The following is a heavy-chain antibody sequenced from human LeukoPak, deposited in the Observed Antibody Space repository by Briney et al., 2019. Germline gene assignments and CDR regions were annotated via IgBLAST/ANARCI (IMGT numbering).Heavy chain of an antibody. CDR3: ARVLAWNYDPRYIDY. D-gene: IGHD1-7*01. J-gene: IGHJ4*02. V-gene: IGHV4-39*07. CDR1: GGSISSSSYY. CDR2: IYYSGST. Sequence: KPSETLSLTCTVSGGSISSSSYYWGWIRQPPGKGLEWIGSIYYSGSTYYNPSLKSRVTISVDTSKNQFSLKLSSVTAADTAVYYCARVLAWNYDPRYIDYWGQGTLVTVSS.